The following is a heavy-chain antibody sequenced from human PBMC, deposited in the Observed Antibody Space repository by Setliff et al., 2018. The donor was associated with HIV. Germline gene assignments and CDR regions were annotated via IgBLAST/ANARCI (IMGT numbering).Heavy chain of an antibody. V-gene: IGHV3-7*01. CDR1: GFSFSAFS. D-gene: IGHD3-22*01. Sequence: PGGSLRLSCVASGFSFSAFSMNWVRQVPGKGLEWVANINQDGSHKYYVDSVRGRLTISRDNAKNSLYLQMNSLRGEDTALYYCTRDLGYDSFDIWGQGTMVTVSS. CDR2: INQDGSHK. J-gene: IGHJ3*02. CDR3: TRDLGYDSFDI.